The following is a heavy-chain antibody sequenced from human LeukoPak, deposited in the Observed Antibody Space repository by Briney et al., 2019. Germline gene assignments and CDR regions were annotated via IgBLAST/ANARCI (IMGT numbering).Heavy chain of an antibody. CDR2: INPSGGST. V-gene: IGHV1-46*01. CDR1: GYTFTSYY. CDR3: ARDLRAHYYDSSGYLSS. D-gene: IGHD3-22*01. J-gene: IGHJ5*02. Sequence: GASVKVSCKASGYTFTSYYMHWVRQAPGQGLEWMGIINPSGGSTSYAQKFQGSVTMTRDTSTSTVYMELSSLRSEDTAVYYCARDLRAHYYDSSGYLSSWGQGTLVTVSS.